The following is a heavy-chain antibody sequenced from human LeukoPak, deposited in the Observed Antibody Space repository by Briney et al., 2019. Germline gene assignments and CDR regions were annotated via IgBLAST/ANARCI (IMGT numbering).Heavy chain of an antibody. CDR2: IWYDGSNK. V-gene: IGHV3-33*08. CDR3: AVEGKYSSSFDY. J-gene: IGHJ4*02. Sequence: GGSLRLSCAASGFTFSSYSMNWVRQAPGKGLEWVAVIWYDGSNKYYADSVKGRFTISRDNSKNTLYLQMNSLRAEDTAVYYCAVEGKYSSSFDYWGQGTLVTVSS. D-gene: IGHD6-6*01. CDR1: GFTFSSYS.